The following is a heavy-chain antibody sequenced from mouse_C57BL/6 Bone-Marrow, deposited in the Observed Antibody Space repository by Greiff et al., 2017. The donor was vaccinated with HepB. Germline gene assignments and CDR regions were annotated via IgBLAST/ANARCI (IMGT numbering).Heavy chain of an antibody. Sequence: EVKLQESGPGLVKPSQSLSLTCSVTGYSITSGYYWNWIRQFPGNKLEWMGYISYDGSNNYNPSLKNRISITRDTSKNQFFLKLNSVTTEDTATYYCARVWDFAYWGQGTLVTVSA. V-gene: IGHV3-6*01. CDR3: ARVWDFAY. D-gene: IGHD4-1*01. J-gene: IGHJ3*01. CDR1: GYSITSGYY. CDR2: ISYDGSN.